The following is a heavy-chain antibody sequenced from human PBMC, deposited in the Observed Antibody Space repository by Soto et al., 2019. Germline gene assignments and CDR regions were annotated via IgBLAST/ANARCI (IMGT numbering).Heavy chain of an antibody. CDR1: GYTFTSYG. J-gene: IGHJ4*02. CDR2: ISAYNGNT. CDR3: ARDFVPAYSGYSAY. Sequence: GASVKVSCKASGYTFTSYGINWVRQAPGQGLEWMGWISAYNGNTNYAQKFQGRVTMTTDTSTGTAYMELRSLKSDDTAVYYCARDFVPAYSGYSAYWDRGTLVTVSS. D-gene: IGHD5-12*01. V-gene: IGHV1-18*01.